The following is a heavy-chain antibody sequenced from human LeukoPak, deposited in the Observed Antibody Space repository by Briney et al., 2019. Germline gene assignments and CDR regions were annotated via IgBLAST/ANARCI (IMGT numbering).Heavy chain of an antibody. CDR3: ASGNYYVFDY. V-gene: IGHV4-59*08. CDR2: IYYSGST. CDR1: GGSISSSY. J-gene: IGHJ4*02. Sequence: SETLSLTFTVSGGSISSSYWSWIRQPPGKGLEWIGYIYYSGSTNYNPSLKSRVTISVDTSKNQFSLKLTSVTAADTAVYYCASGNYYVFDYWGQGTLVTVSS. D-gene: IGHD1-26*01.